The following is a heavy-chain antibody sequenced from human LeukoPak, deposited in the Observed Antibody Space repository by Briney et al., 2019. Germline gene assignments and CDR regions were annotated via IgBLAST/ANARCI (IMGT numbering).Heavy chain of an antibody. J-gene: IGHJ4*02. D-gene: IGHD3-3*01. CDR3: ASSFSDEFWSGHF. CDR2: IKQDGSEK. CDR1: RITFTDW. V-gene: IGHV3-7*01. Sequence: GGSLRLSCAASRITFTDWMSWIRQAPGKGLGWVANIKQDGSEKYYVDSVKGRFTISRDNAKKSLFLQMNSLRAQDTAVYYCASSFSDEFWSGHFWGQGTLVTVSS.